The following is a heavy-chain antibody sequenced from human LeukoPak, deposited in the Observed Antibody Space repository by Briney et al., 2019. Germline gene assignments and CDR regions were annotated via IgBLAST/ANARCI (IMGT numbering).Heavy chain of an antibody. J-gene: IGHJ4*02. Sequence: SETLSLTCTVSGGSISSYYWSWIRQPPGKGLEWIGYIYYSGSTNYNPSLKSRVTISVDTSKNQFSLKLSSVTAADTAVYYCARGGPRYCSGGSCYFGYWGQGTLVTVSS. V-gene: IGHV4-59*12. CDR2: IYYSGST. CDR3: ARGGPRYCSGGSCYFGY. CDR1: GGSISSYY. D-gene: IGHD2-15*01.